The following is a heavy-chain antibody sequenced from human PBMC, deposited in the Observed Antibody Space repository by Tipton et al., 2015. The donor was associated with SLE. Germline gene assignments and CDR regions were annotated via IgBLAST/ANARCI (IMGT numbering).Heavy chain of an antibody. V-gene: IGHV3-23*01. CDR2: IGASDGNT. CDR1: GLTFSSFA. CDR3: VRGLWPLIQLDY. Sequence: SLRLSCAASGLTFSSFAMSWVRQAPGRGLEWVSTIGASDGNTYYADSVKGRFTVYRDSSKNTLYLQMNSLRSEDTAVYYCVRGLWPLIQLDYWGQGTLVSVSS. J-gene: IGHJ4*02. D-gene: IGHD5-18*01.